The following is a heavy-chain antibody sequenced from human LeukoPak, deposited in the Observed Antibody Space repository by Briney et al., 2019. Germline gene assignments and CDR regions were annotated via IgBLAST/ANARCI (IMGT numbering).Heavy chain of an antibody. CDR2: IRSRANSYAT. CDR1: GFSFSVSA. J-gene: IGHJ6*02. CDR3: TRLGRIQLWPPGVDV. D-gene: IGHD5-18*01. V-gene: IGHV3-73*01. Sequence: GGSLRLSCAASGFSFSVSAMHWLRQASGKGLEWVGRIRSRANSYATAYAASVKGRFTISRDDSKNTAYLQMNSLKTEDTAVYYCTRLGRIQLWPPGVDVWGQGTTVTVSS.